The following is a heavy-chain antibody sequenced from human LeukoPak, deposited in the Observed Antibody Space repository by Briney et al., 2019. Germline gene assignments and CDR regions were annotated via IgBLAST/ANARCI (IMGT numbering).Heavy chain of an antibody. Sequence: SETLSLTCTVYGGSFSGYYWSWIRQPPGKGLEWIGEINHSGSTNYNPSLKSRVTISVDTSKNQFSLKLSSVTAADTAVYYCARGGILMVYATAYNWFDPWGQGTLVTVSS. V-gene: IGHV4-34*01. J-gene: IGHJ5*02. CDR2: INHSGST. CDR3: ARGGILMVYATAYNWFDP. CDR1: GGSFSGYY. D-gene: IGHD2-8*01.